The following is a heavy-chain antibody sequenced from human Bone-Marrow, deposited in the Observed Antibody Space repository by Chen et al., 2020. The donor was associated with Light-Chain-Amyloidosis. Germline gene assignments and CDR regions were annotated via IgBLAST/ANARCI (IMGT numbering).Heavy chain of an antibody. CDR1: GGSISSYY. D-gene: IGHD6-13*01. CDR2: IYTSGST. J-gene: IGHJ6*03. CDR3: ARSSSSWYEEYYYYYYYMDV. Sequence: QVQLQESGPGLVKPSETLSLTCTVSGGSISSYYWSWIRQPAGKGLEWIGRIYTSGSTNYNPPLKSRVTMSVDTSKNQFSLKLSSVTAADTAVYYCARSSSSWYEEYYYYYYYMDVWGKGTTVTVSS. V-gene: IGHV4-4*07.